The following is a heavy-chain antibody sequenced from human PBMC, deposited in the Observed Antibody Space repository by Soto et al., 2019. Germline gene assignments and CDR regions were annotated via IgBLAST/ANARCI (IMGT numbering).Heavy chain of an antibody. CDR3: AKDGRLGQFAY. CDR2: INSDGSST. Sequence: EVQLVESGGGLVQPGGSLRLSCAASGFTLRGYWMHWVRQAPGKGLVWVSRINSDGSSTSYADSVKGRFTISRDNAKNTLDLQLNSLRAEDTAVYYCAKDGRLGQFAYWGQGTLVTASS. D-gene: IGHD1-1*01. J-gene: IGHJ4*02. V-gene: IGHV3-74*01. CDR1: GFTLRGYW.